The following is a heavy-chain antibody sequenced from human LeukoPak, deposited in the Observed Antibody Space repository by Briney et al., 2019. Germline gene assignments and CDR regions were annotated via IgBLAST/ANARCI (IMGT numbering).Heavy chain of an antibody. Sequence: GGSLRLSCAASGFTFSSYGMHWVRQAPGKGLEWVAVISYDGSNKYYADSVKGRFTISRDNSKNTLYLQMNSLRADDTAVYYPMVRGVPPRGMDVWGQGTTVTVSS. CDR2: ISYDGSNK. CDR3: MVRGVPPRGMDV. V-gene: IGHV3-30*03. D-gene: IGHD3-10*01. CDR1: GFTFSSYG. J-gene: IGHJ6*02.